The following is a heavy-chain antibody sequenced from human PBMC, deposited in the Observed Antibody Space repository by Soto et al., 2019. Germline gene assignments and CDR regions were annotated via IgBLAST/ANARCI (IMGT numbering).Heavy chain of an antibody. Sequence: SETLSLTCTVSGGSINNYYWSWIRQPPGKGLEWIGYTYDSGSTNYNPSLKSRVTMSVDTSKNQFSLNLSSVTAADTAVYYCAREHGFSYGLNYFDPWGQGTLVTVSS. CDR1: GGSINNYY. CDR2: TYDSGST. D-gene: IGHD5-18*01. V-gene: IGHV4-59*01. CDR3: AREHGFSYGLNYFDP. J-gene: IGHJ5*02.